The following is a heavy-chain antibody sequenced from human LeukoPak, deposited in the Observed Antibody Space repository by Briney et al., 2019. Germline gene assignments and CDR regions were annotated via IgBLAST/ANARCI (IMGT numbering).Heavy chain of an antibody. Sequence: GRPLRLSCAASGFSFTMYGIHWVRQAPAKGLEWGAVISTDGNNEYYANSVKGRFTISRDNSKNTVYLQMTSLRTEDTAVYYCAKDQIGWAPGYVSGPLDQWGQGTLVTVSS. CDR1: GFSFTMYG. V-gene: IGHV3-30*18. CDR2: ISTDGNNE. CDR3: AKDQIGWAPGYVSGPLDQ. J-gene: IGHJ4*02. D-gene: IGHD6-19*01.